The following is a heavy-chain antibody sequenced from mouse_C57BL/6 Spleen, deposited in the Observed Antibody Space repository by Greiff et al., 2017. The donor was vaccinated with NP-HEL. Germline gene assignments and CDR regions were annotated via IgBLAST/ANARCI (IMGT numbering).Heavy chain of an antibody. CDR3: AREGTTVVATNFDD. CDR1: GYSFPGSY. CDR2: FNPSTGGT. Sequence: VQLKQSGPELVKPGASVKISCKASGYSFPGSYLNWVKQSPEKSLEWIGEFNPSTGGTTYNQKFKAKATLTVDKSSSTAYMQLKSLTSEDSAVYYCAREGTTVVATNFDDWGQGTTLTVSS. J-gene: IGHJ2*01. D-gene: IGHD1-1*01. V-gene: IGHV1-42*01.